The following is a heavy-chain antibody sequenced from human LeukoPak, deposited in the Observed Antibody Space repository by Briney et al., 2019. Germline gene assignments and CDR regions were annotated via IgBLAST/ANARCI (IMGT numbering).Heavy chain of an antibody. J-gene: IGHJ4*02. Sequence: GGSLRLSCAASGFTFSSYWMHWVRQAPGKGLVWVSRINSDGSSTSYADSVKGRFTISRDNAKNTLYLQMNSLRAEDTAVYYCARDPIYYYDSSQPYYFDYWGQGTLVTVSS. V-gene: IGHV3-74*01. CDR3: ARDPIYYYDSSQPYYFDY. D-gene: IGHD3-22*01. CDR1: GFTFSSYW. CDR2: INSDGSST.